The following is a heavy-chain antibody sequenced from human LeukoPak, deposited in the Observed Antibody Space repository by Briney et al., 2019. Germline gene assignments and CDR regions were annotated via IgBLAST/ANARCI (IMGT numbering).Heavy chain of an antibody. CDR2: ISGSGVTT. V-gene: IGHV3-23*01. J-gene: IGHJ1*01. D-gene: IGHD1-26*01. CDR3: AKKVVVGATSPYSDFQD. CDR1: GFTFSSYA. Sequence: GGSLRLSCAASGFTFSSYAMSWVRQAPGKGLEWVSAISGSGVTTHYAGSVKGRFSISRDNSKNTLYLQMNSLRAEDTALYYCAKKVVVGATSPYSDFQDWGQGILVTVSS.